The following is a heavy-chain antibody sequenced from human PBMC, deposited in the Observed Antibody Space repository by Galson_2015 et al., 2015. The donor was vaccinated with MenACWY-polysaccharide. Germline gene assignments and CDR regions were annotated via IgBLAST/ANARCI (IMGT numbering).Heavy chain of an antibody. Sequence: TLSLTCTVSGGSISSGDYYWTWIRQPPGKGLEWIGYIYYRGSTYYNPSLESRITISVDTSKNQFSLRLSSVTAADTAVYFCGRDASGYFKVEYWGQGTLVTVSS. CDR3: GRDASGYFKVEY. CDR2: IYYRGST. D-gene: IGHD3-3*01. V-gene: IGHV4-30-4*01. CDR1: GGSISSGDYY. J-gene: IGHJ4*02.